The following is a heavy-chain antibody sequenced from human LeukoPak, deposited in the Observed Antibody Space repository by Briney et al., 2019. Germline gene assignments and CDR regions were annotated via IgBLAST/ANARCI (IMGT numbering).Heavy chain of an antibody. J-gene: IGHJ5*02. D-gene: IGHD3-9*01. V-gene: IGHV3-11*01. CDR1: GFTFSDYY. Sequence: GGSLRLSCAASGFTFSDYYMSWIRQAPGKGLEWVSYISSSGSTIYYADSVKGRFTISRDNAKNSLYLQMDSLRAEDTAVYYCARGLTYYDILTGYYLGNWFDPWGQGTLVTVSS. CDR3: ARGLTYYDILTGYYLGNWFDP. CDR2: ISSSGSTI.